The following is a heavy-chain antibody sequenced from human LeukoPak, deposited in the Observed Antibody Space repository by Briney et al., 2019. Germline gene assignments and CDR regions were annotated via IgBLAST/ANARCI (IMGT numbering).Heavy chain of an antibody. CDR2: IWYDGSNK. J-gene: IGHJ1*01. V-gene: IGHV3-33*01. CDR1: GFTFSSYG. D-gene: IGHD3-10*01. CDR3: TRAHYYGSGSYYQYFQH. Sequence: GGSLRLSCAASGFTFSSYGMHWVRQAPGKGLEWVAVIWYDGSNKYYADSVKGRFTISRDNSKNTLYLQMNSLRAEDTAVYYCTRAHYYGSGSYYQYFQHWGQGTLVTVSS.